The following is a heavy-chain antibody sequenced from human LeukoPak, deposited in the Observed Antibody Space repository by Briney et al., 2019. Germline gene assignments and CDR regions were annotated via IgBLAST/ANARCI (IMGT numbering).Heavy chain of an antibody. Sequence: GGSLRLSCAASGFTFSSYWMSWVRQAPGKGLEWVANIKQDGSEKYYVDSVKGRFTISRDNAKNSLYLQMNSLRAEDTAVYYCARDRHYDIWSGYYGWGQGTLVTVSS. D-gene: IGHD3-3*01. J-gene: IGHJ4*02. CDR3: ARDRHYDIWSGYYG. CDR2: IKQDGSEK. CDR1: GFTFSSYW. V-gene: IGHV3-7*01.